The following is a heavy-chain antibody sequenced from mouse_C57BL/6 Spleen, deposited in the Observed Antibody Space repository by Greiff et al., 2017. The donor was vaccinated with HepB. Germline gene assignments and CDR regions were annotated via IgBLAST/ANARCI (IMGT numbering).Heavy chain of an antibody. D-gene: IGHD4-1*02. J-gene: IGHJ2*01. CDR2: IDPETGGT. CDR3: TTTGSLFDY. Sequence: VQLQQSGAELVRPGASVTLSCKASGYTFTDYEMHWVKQTPVHGLEWIGAIDPETGGTAYNQKFKGKAILTADKSSSTAYMELRSLTSEDSAVYYCTTTGSLFDYWGQGTTLTVSS. CDR1: GYTFTDYE. V-gene: IGHV1-15*01.